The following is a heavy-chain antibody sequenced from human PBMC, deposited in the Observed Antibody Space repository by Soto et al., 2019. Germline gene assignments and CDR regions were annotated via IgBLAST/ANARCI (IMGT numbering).Heavy chain of an antibody. CDR1: GGSISTSSYY. Sequence: QLQLQESGPGLVKPSETLSLTCTVSGGSISTSSYYWGWIRQPPGKGLEWIGSIYYSGSTHYTPSLTSRVTISVDTSKNLFSLKLSSVTAADTAVYYCARDYESSGDYWGQGTLVTVSS. CDR2: IYYSGST. D-gene: IGHD3-22*01. CDR3: ARDYESSGDY. V-gene: IGHV4-39*01. J-gene: IGHJ4*02.